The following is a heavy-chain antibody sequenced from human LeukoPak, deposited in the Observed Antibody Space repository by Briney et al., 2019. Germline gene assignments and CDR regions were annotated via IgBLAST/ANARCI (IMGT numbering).Heavy chain of an antibody. Sequence: ASVKVSCKASGGTFSSYAISWVRQAPGQGLEWMGGIIPIFGTANYAQKFQGRVTITADKSTSTAYMELSSLRSEDTAVYYCARDSTGPKNWFDPWGQGTLVTVSS. CDR1: GGTFSSYA. CDR3: ARDSTGPKNWFDP. D-gene: IGHD2-2*01. V-gene: IGHV1-69*06. J-gene: IGHJ5*02. CDR2: IIPIFGTA.